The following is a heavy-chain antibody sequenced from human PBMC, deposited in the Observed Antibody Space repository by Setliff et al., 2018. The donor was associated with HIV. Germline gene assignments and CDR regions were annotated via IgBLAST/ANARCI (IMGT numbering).Heavy chain of an antibody. Sequence: GASVKVSCKASAYTFTDYYIHWVRQAPGQGLEWMGWVNPNSGGTNYAQKFQGRVTMTTDTSTNTAHMELIRPRFDDTAVYYCARAHFLVAMTRNWFDPWGQGTLVTVSS. V-gene: IGHV1-2*02. J-gene: IGHJ5*02. CDR1: AYTFTDYY. CDR2: VNPNSGGT. CDR3: ARAHFLVAMTRNWFDP. D-gene: IGHD5-12*01.